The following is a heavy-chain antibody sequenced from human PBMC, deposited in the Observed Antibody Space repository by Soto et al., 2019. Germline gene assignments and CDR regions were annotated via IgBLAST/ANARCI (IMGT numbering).Heavy chain of an antibody. D-gene: IGHD6-13*01. J-gene: IGHJ6*02. V-gene: IGHV1-58*01. CDR1: GFTFTSSA. Sequence: GASVKVSRKTSGFTFTSSAVQWVRQARGQSLEWIAWIVVGSGNTNYAQKFQERVTITRDMSTSTAYMELSSLRSEDTAVYYCAADSTYARIALGYYGMDVWGQGTTVTVSS. CDR2: IVVGSGNT. CDR3: AADSTYARIALGYYGMDV.